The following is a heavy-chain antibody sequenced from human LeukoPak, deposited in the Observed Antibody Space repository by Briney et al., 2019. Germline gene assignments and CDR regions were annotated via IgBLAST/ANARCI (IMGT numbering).Heavy chain of an antibody. CDR2: IYYSGRT. CDR3: ARLTYTTTIDY. CDR1: GGSISSSFYC. J-gene: IGHJ4*02. V-gene: IGHV4-39*01. D-gene: IGHD1-1*01. Sequence: SETLSLTCTVSGGSISSSFYCWGWIRQPPGKGLEWIGSIYYSGRTYYNPSLKSRVTISVDTSKNQFSLKLSSVTAADTAVYYCARLTYTTTIDYWGQGTLVTVSS.